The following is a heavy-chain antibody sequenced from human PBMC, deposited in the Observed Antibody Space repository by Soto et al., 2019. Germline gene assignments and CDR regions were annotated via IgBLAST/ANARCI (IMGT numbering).Heavy chain of an antibody. CDR1: GFTFSIYS. D-gene: IGHD3-3*01. CDR3: ARDHLFFRFLEWLSPQYFDY. V-gene: IGHV3-21*01. CDR2: ISSSSSYI. J-gene: IGHJ4*02. Sequence: GGSLRLSCAASGFTFSIYSMNWVRQAPGKGLEWVSSISSSSSYIYYADSVKGRFTISRDNAKNSLYLQMNSLRAEDTAVYYCARDHLFFRFLEWLSPQYFDYWGQGTLVTVSS.